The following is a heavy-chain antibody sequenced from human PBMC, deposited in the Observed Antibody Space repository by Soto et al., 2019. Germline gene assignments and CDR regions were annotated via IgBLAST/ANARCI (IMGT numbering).Heavy chain of an antibody. CDR2: FDPEDDEP. CDR3: AREGREYCSSTSCYTWDFSY. J-gene: IGHJ4*02. V-gene: IGHV1-24*01. Sequence: GASVKVSCKVSGNTLTELSVHWVRQAPGKGLDWMGGFDPEDDEPIYAQKFQGRVTITRDTSASTAYMELSSLRSEDTAVYYCAREGREYCSSTSCYTWDFSYWGQGTLVTVSS. CDR1: GNTLTELS. D-gene: IGHD2-2*02.